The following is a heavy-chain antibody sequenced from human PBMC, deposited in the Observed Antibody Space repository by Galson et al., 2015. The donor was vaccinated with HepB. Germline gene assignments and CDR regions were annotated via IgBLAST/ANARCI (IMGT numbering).Heavy chain of an antibody. CDR2: IYYSGST. D-gene: IGHD2-15*01. Sequence: LSLTCTVSGGSISSYYWSWIRQPPGKGLEWIGYIYYSGSTNYNPSLKSRVSMSVDTSKNQFSLKLSSVTAADTAVYYCARHADRVVGPFDPWGQGTLVTVSS. CDR3: ARHADRVVGPFDP. J-gene: IGHJ5*02. V-gene: IGHV4-59*01. CDR1: GGSISSYY.